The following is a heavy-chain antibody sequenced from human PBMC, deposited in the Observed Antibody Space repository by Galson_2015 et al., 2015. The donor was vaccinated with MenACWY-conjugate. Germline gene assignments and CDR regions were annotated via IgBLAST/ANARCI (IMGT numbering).Heavy chain of an antibody. CDR1: GFTFSSYS. J-gene: IGHJ3*02. CDR3: ARALSVTTVVTPYAFDI. Sequence: SLRLSCAASGFTFSSYSMNWVRQAPGKGLEWVSAISGSGGSTYYADSVKGRFTISRDNSKNTVYLQMNSLRAEDTAVYYCARALSVTTVVTPYAFDIWGQGTMVTVSS. D-gene: IGHD4-23*01. V-gene: IGHV3-23*01. CDR2: ISGSGGST.